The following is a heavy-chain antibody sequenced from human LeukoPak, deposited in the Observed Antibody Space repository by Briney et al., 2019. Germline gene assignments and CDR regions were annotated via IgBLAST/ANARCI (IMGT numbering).Heavy chain of an antibody. CDR3: ARDIVVVPAAILGVYMDV. J-gene: IGHJ6*03. D-gene: IGHD2-2*01. CDR2: IYTSGST. CDR1: GGSISSYY. Sequence: SETLSLTCTVSGGSISSYYWSWIRQPAGKGLEGVGRIYTSGSTNYNPSLKSRVTMSVDTSKNQFSLKLSSVTAADTAVYYCARDIVVVPAAILGVYMDVWGKGTTVTVSS. V-gene: IGHV4-4*07.